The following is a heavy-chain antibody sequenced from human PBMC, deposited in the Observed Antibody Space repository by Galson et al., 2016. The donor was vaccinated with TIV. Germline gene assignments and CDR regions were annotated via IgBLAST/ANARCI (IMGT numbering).Heavy chain of an antibody. Sequence: QSGAEVKKPGESLKISCEASGYSSATYWIAWVRQKPGKGLEWMGIVYPDDSDTTYNPSFQGQVTFSADKSINTAFLQWSSLEASDTAMYYCARRGPRYGRFDYWGQGTPVTVSS. CDR3: ARRGPRYGRFDY. D-gene: IGHD4-17*01. CDR2: VYPDDSDT. CDR1: GYSSATYW. J-gene: IGHJ4*02. V-gene: IGHV5-51*01.